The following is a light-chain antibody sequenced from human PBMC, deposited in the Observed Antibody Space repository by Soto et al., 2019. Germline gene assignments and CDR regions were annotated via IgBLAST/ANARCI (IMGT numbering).Light chain of an antibody. CDR3: CSYAGSYNSV. CDR2: DVS. V-gene: IGLV2-11*01. CDR1: SSDVGGYNY. J-gene: IGLJ1*01. Sequence: QSTLSHPLSVSWSPGHSVTISCTGTSSDVGGYNYVSWYQQHPGKAPKLMIYDVSKRPSGVPDRFSGSKSGNTASLTISGLQAEDEADYYCCSYAGSYNSVFGTGTKVTVL.